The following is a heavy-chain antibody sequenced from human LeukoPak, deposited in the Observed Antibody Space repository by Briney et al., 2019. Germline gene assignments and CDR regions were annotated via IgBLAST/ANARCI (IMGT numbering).Heavy chain of an antibody. D-gene: IGHD1-26*01. J-gene: IGHJ5*02. Sequence: PSETLSLTCSVSGGSLTNYYWGWIRQPPGKGLEWIGYIYTSGSTNYNPSLKSRVTISVDTSKNQFSLKLSSVTAADTAVYYCARRVGATTSWFDPWGQGTLVTVSS. CDR1: GGSLTNYY. CDR3: ARRVGATTSWFDP. V-gene: IGHV4-4*09. CDR2: IYTSGST.